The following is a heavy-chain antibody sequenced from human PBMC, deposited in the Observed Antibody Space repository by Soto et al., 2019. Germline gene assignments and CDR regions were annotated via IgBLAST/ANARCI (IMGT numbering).Heavy chain of an antibody. CDR1: GGSMNSNYF. CDR2: IYYGGNT. D-gene: IGHD4-17*01. CDR3: ARAHYGDYGYGMDV. V-gene: IGHV4-39*07. J-gene: IGHJ6*02. Sequence: PSETLSLTCAVSGGSMNSNYFWGWIRQPPGRGLEWIGSIYYGGNTYYNPSLKSRVTISADRSKNQFSLKLSSVTAADTAVYYCARAHYGDYGYGMDVWGQGTTVTVSS.